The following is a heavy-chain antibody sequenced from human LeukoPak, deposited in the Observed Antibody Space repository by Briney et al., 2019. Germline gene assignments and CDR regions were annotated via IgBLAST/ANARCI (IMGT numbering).Heavy chain of an antibody. D-gene: IGHD2-2*01. J-gene: IGHJ4*02. CDR3: AKGPLRGTAAAIEY. V-gene: IGHV3-30*18. CDR2: ISYYGRNK. Sequence: GKSLRLSCAASGFTLNNYGRHWVRHAPGKGLEWVAVISYYGRNKHYPDSVKGRFTITRDISTDTLWLQMDSLRTEDTAVYYCAKGPLRGTAAAIEYWGQGTLVTFSS. CDR1: GFTLNNYG.